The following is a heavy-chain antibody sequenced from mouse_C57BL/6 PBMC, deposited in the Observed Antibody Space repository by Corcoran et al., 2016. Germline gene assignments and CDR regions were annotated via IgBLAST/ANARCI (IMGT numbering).Heavy chain of an antibody. V-gene: IGHV1-26*01. J-gene: IGHJ2*01. CDR2: INPNNGGT. CDR1: GYTFTDYY. Sequence: EVQLQQSGPELVKPGASVKISCKASGYTFTDYYMNWVKQSHGKSLEWIGDINPNNGGTSYNQKFKGKATLTVDKSSSTAYIELRSLTSEDSAVYYCARSYSNHFDYWGQGTTLTVSS. CDR3: ARSYSNHFDY. D-gene: IGHD2-5*01.